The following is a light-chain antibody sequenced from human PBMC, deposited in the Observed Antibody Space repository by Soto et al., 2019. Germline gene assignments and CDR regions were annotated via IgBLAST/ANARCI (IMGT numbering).Light chain of an antibody. V-gene: IGKV1-5*01. CDR1: QSISSW. Sequence: DIQMTQSPSTLSASVRDRVTITCRASQSISSWLAWDQQKPGKAPKLLIYDASSLESGVPSRFSGSGSGTEFTLTISSLQPDDFATYYCQQYNSYGTFDQATKVDIK. CDR2: DAS. J-gene: IGKJ1*01. CDR3: QQYNSYGT.